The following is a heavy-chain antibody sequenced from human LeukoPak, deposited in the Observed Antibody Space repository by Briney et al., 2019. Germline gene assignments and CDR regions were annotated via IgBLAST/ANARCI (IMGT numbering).Heavy chain of an antibody. CDR3: ARLEVVYCRSTSCPPDAFDI. CDR2: IYPGDSDT. J-gene: IGHJ3*02. CDR1: GYSFTSYW. Sequence: GASLKISCKGSGYSFTSYWIGWVRQMPGKGLEWMGIIYPGDSDTRFSPSFQGQVTISADKSISTAYLQWSSLKASDTAMYYCARLEVVYCRSTSCPPDAFDIWGQGTMVTVSS. D-gene: IGHD2-2*01. V-gene: IGHV5-51*01.